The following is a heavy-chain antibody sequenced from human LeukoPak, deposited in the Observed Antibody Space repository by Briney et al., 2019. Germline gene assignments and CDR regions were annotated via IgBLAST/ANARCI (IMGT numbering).Heavy chain of an antibody. CDR3: ATKRTGNLREETLIGGAPFHY. D-gene: IGHD7-27*01. J-gene: IGHJ4*02. V-gene: IGHV3-48*03. CDR2: ITSSSISI. Sequence: PGRSLRLSCVGSGFIFSNYELSWVRQAPGKGLEWISTITSSSISIYYADSVKGRFTISRDDAKDSVFLQMSSLRADDTAVYYCATKRTGNLREETLIGGAPFHYWGQGTLVTVSS. CDR1: GFIFSNYE.